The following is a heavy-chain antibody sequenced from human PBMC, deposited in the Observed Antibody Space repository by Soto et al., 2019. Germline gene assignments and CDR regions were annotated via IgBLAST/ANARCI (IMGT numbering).Heavy chain of an antibody. CDR3: ARDCSPDSSSWYWFDP. D-gene: IGHD6-13*01. CDR2: IYNNGIT. V-gene: IGHV4-59*01. J-gene: IGHJ5*02. Sequence: QVQLHESGPGLVKPSETLSLTCTVSGGSISSFHWSWIRQPPGKGLEWIGYIYNNGITIYNPSLKSRVTLSRDTSKNQFSLNLSSVTAADTAIYYCARDCSPDSSSWYWFDPWGQGTLVTVSS. CDR1: GGSISSFH.